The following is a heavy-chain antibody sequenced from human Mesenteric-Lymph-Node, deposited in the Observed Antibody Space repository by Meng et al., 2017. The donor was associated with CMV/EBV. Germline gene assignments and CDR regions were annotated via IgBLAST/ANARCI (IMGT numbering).Heavy chain of an antibody. J-gene: IGHJ4*02. D-gene: IGHD3-3*01. CDR3: ARGSAVFGDLRD. V-gene: IGHV4-34*01. Sequence: CAVQGGSFSGSYWSWIRQPPGKGLECIGEVNHSGSTKSNSSLRSRLTMSVDTSKNHFSLKLTSVTAADTAVYYCARGSAVFGDLRDWGQGTLVTVSS. CDR2: VNHSGST. CDR1: GGSFSGSY.